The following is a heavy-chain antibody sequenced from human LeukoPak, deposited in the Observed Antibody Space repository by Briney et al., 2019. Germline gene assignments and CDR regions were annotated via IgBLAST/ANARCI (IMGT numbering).Heavy chain of an antibody. CDR3: ARLKGYSSGWYPSYYFDY. Sequence: SETLSLTCTVSGGSISSYYWSWIRQPPGKGLEWIGCIYYSGSTNYNPSLKSRVTMSVDTSKNQFSLKLSSVTAADTAVYYCARLKGYSSGWYPSYYFDYWGQGTLVTVSS. CDR2: IYYSGST. CDR1: GGSISSYY. J-gene: IGHJ4*02. D-gene: IGHD6-19*01. V-gene: IGHV4-59*08.